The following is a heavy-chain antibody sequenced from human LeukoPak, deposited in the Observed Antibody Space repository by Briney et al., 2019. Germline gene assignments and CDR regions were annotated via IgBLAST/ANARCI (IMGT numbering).Heavy chain of an antibody. Sequence: GASVKVSCKLSGGTFSNYAIHWVRQAPGQGLEWMVRIIPTLGTTNYGHNFQDRVTITADKSTSTVYMEVSGLTSEDTAVYYCARSGPRGVVVPARFDYWGQGTLVTVSS. D-gene: IGHD2-2*01. CDR1: GGTFSNYA. V-gene: IGHV1-69*04. J-gene: IGHJ4*02. CDR2: IIPTLGTT. CDR3: ARSGPRGVVVPARFDY.